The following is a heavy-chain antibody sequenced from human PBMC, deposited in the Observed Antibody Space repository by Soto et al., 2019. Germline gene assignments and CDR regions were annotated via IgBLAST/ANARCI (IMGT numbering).Heavy chain of an antibody. J-gene: IGHJ5*02. Sequence: QITLKESGPTLVRPTQTLTLTCTFSGFSLNSSGVGVAWIRQPPGKGLEWLALIYWDDDKNYSPSLKSRLTITKDTSKNHVVLRMTNMYPVDTSTYYCTPGIPIFGVGGGWFDPWGQGALVTVSS. CDR2: IYWDDDK. V-gene: IGHV2-5*02. CDR3: TPGIPIFGVGGGWFDP. D-gene: IGHD3-3*01. CDR1: GFSLNSSGVG.